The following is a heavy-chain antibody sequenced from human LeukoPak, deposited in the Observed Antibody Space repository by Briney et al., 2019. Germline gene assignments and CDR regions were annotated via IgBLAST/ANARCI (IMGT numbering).Heavy chain of an antibody. CDR2: ISGSGDST. J-gene: IGHJ3*02. CDR3: ANDPPLPGYSYGADAFDI. D-gene: IGHD5-18*01. CDR1: GFTFSSYA. Sequence: GGSLRLSCAASGFTFSSYAMSWVRQAPGKGLEWVSAISGSGDSTYYADSVKGRFTISRDNSKSTLYLQMNSLRAEDTAVYYCANDPPLPGYSYGADAFDIWGQGTMVTVSS. V-gene: IGHV3-23*01.